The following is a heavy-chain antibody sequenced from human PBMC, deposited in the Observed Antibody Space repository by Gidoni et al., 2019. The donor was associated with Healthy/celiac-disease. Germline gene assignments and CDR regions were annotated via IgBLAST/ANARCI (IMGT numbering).Heavy chain of an antibody. V-gene: IGHV3-23*01. CDR2: ISGSCGST. Sequence: EVQLLESGGGLVQPGGSLRLSCAASGFTFSSYAMSWVRQAPGKGLEWVSAISGSCGSTYYADSVKGRFTISRDNSKNTLYLQMNSLRAEDTAVYYCAKDPPYYDFWSGYLFDYWGQGTLVTVSS. J-gene: IGHJ4*02. CDR1: GFTFSSYA. D-gene: IGHD3-3*01. CDR3: AKDPPYYDFWSGYLFDY.